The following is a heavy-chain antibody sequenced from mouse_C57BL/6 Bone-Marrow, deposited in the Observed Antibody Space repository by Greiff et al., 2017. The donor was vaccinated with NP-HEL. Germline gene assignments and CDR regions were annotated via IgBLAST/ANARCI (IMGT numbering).Heavy chain of an antibody. J-gene: IGHJ2*01. D-gene: IGHD1-1*01. CDR1: GYAFSSSW. CDR2: IYPGDGDT. Sequence: QVQLQQSGPELVKPGASVKISCKASGYAFSSSWMNWVKQRPGKGLEWIGRIYPGDGDTNYNGEFKGKATLTADKSSSTACMQLSSLTSEDSAVYFCARSGYSCYFDYWGQGTTLTVSS. CDR3: ARSGYSCYFDY. V-gene: IGHV1-82*01.